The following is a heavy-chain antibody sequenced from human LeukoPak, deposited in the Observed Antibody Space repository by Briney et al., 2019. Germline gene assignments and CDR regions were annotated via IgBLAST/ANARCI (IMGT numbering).Heavy chain of an antibody. Sequence: SETLSLTCTLSGGSISSSSYYWGWIRQPPGKGLEWIGSIYYSGSTYYNPSLKSRVTISVDPSKNQFSLKLSSVTAADTAVYYCARHAVGDIVVVPAAPQHWFDPWGQGTLVTVSS. CDR1: GGSISSSSYY. V-gene: IGHV4-39*01. D-gene: IGHD2-2*01. J-gene: IGHJ5*02. CDR2: IYYSGST. CDR3: ARHAVGDIVVVPAAPQHWFDP.